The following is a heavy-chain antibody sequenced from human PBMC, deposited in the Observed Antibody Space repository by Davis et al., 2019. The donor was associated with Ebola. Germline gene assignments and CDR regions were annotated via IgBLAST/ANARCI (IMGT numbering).Heavy chain of an antibody. J-gene: IGHJ4*02. CDR1: GFTFSSYSMN. Sequence: GSLRLSCAASGFTFSSYSMNWVRQAPGKGLEWVGAIYYNGNTYYNPSLKSRVTISADTSKNQFSLKLSSVTAADTAVYYCARHGLLPYYFDYWGQGTLVTVSS. D-gene: IGHD2-15*01. CDR3: ARHGLLPYYFDY. V-gene: IGHV4-59*08. CDR2: IYYNGNT.